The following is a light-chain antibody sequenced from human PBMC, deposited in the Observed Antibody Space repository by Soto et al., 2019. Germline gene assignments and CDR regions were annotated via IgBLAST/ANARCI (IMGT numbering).Light chain of an antibody. J-gene: IGKJ1*01. CDR1: QSISIN. Sequence: EIVMTQSPATLSVSPGERATLSCRASQSISINLAWYQQKLGQAPRLLIYGASSRATGIPDRFSGSGSGTDFTLTISRLEPEDFAVYYCQQYGSSPRTFGQGTKVEIK. CDR3: QQYGSSPRT. CDR2: GAS. V-gene: IGKV3-20*01.